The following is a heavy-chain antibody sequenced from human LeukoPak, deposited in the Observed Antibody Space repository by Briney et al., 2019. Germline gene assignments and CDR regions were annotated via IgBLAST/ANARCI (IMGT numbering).Heavy chain of an antibody. CDR3: ARDRSGGYGGDY. D-gene: IGHD1-26*01. J-gene: IGHJ4*02. CDR1: GYTFTGYY. V-gene: IGHV1-2*02. CDR2: INPNSGGT. Sequence: ASVKVSCKASGYTFTGYYMHWVRQAPGQGLEWRGWINPNSGGTNYAQEFQGRVTMTREKSISTAYMELSRLRSDDTAVYYCARDRSGGYGGDYWGQGTLVTVSS.